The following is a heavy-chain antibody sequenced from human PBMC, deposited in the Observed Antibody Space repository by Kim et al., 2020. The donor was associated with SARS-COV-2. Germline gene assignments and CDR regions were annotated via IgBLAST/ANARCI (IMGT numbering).Heavy chain of an antibody. Sequence: GGSLRLSCAASGSTFSSYGMHWVRQAPGKGLEWVAVISYDGSNKYYADSVKGRFTISRDNSKNTLYLQMNSLRAEDTAVYYCARTRAAAGIGYWGQGTLVTVSS. J-gene: IGHJ4*02. CDR1: GSTFSSYG. V-gene: IGHV3-30*03. D-gene: IGHD6-13*01. CDR2: ISYDGSNK. CDR3: ARTRAAAGIGY.